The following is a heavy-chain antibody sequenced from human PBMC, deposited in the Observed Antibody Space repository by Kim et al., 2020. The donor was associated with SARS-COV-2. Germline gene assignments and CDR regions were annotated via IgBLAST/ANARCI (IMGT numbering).Heavy chain of an antibody. CDR1: GFTFSSYS. J-gene: IGHJ6*02. CDR2: ISSSSSYI. V-gene: IGHV3-21*01. D-gene: IGHD6-6*01. Sequence: GGSLRLSCAASGFTFSSYSMNWVRQAPGKGLEWVSSISSSSSYIYYADSVKGRFTISRDNAKNSLYLQMNSLRAEDTAVYYCARDGGIAARLEHYGMDVWGQGTTVTVSS. CDR3: ARDGGIAARLEHYGMDV.